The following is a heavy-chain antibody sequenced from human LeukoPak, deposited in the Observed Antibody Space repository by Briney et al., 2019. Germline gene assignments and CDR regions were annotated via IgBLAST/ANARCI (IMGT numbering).Heavy chain of an antibody. CDR2: VSSSSSYI. CDR1: GFTFSCYS. D-gene: IGHD1-1*01. V-gene: IGHV3-21*01. Sequence: PGGSLRHSCAASGFTFSCYSMTWLRQAPGKGLEWVSSVSSSSSYIYYADSVKGRFTISRDNSKNTLYLQMNSLRAEDTAVYYCANDQSDYWGQGTLVTVSS. CDR3: ANDQSDY. J-gene: IGHJ4*02.